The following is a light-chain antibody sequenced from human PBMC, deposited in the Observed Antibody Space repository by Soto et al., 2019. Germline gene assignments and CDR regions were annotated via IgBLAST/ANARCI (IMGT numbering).Light chain of an antibody. V-gene: IGLV1-40*01. CDR2: GTT. Sequence: VLTQPPSVSGAPGQRVTISCTGSSSNIGAGYDVHWYQQLPGTAPKLIIYGTTNRPSGVPDRFSGSKSGTSASLAITGLQAEDEADYYCQSYGGTLSGPYVFGIGTKVTVL. CDR1: SSNIGAGYD. CDR3: QSYGGTLSGPYV. J-gene: IGLJ1*01.